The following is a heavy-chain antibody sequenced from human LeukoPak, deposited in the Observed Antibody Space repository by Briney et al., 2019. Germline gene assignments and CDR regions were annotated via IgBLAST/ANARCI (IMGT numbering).Heavy chain of an antibody. D-gene: IGHD3-10*01. CDR3: ARASYYGSGSYPDY. CDR1: GFTFSSYW. CDR2: INTDGSST. Sequence: GGSLRLSCAASGFTFSSYWMHWVRQAPGKGLVWVSRINTDGSSTSYADSVKGRFTISRDNAKNTLYLQMNSLRAEDTAVYYCARASYYGSGSYPDYWGQGTLVTVSS. V-gene: IGHV3-74*01. J-gene: IGHJ4*02.